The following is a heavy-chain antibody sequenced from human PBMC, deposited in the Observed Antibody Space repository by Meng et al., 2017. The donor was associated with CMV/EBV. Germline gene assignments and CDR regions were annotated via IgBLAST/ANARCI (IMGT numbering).Heavy chain of an antibody. Sequence: GSLRLSCAVYGGSFSGYYWSWIRQPPGKGLEWIGEINHSGSTNYNPSLKSRVTISVDTSKNQFSLKLSSVTAADTAVYYCASKSRINWFDPWGQGTLVTVSS. V-gene: IGHV4-34*01. CDR1: GGSFSGYY. D-gene: IGHD2-15*01. CDR2: INHSGST. J-gene: IGHJ5*02. CDR3: ASKSRINWFDP.